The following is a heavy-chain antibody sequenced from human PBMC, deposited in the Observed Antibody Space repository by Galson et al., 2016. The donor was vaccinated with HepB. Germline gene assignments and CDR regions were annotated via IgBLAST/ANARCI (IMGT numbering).Heavy chain of an antibody. CDR2: ISGRGHST. V-gene: IGHV3-23*01. Sequence: SLRLSCAASGFSFNSYAMSWVRQAPGKGLEWVSEISGRGHSTDYADSVKGRFTISRDNSKNTLYLQMNSLRAEDTAVYYCAREYNYDTSGYVDFWGQGSLVTVS. D-gene: IGHD3-22*01. J-gene: IGHJ4*02. CDR3: AREYNYDTSGYVDF. CDR1: GFSFNSYA.